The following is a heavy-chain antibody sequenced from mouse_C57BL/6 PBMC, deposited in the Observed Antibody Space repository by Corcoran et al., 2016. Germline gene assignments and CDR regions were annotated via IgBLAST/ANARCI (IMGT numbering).Heavy chain of an antibody. J-gene: IGHJ4*01. V-gene: IGHV1-26*01. CDR3: ARFDYDEGRAMDY. Sequence: EVQLQQSGPELVKPGASVKISCKASGYTFTDYYMNWVKQSHGKSLEWIGDINPNNGGTSYNQKFKGKATLTVDKSSSTAYMELRSLTSEDSAVYYCARFDYDEGRAMDYWGQGTSVTVSS. CDR1: GYTFTDYY. CDR2: INPNNGGT. D-gene: IGHD2-4*01.